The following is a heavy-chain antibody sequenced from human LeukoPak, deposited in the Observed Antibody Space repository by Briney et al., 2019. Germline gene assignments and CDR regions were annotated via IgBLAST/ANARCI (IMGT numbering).Heavy chain of an antibody. CDR3: ARVEMASFDY. D-gene: IGHD5-24*01. V-gene: IGHV4-59*08. Sequence: KPSETLSLTCTVSGSSISSYYWSWIRQPPGKGLEWIGYIYYSGSTNYNPSLKSRVTISVDTSKNQFSLKLSSVTAADTAVYYCARVEMASFDYWGQGTLVTVSS. CDR1: GSSISSYY. J-gene: IGHJ4*02. CDR2: IYYSGST.